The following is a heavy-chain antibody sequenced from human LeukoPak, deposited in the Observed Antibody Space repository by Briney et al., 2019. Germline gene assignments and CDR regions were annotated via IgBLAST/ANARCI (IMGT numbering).Heavy chain of an antibody. CDR2: ISGTSTYI. J-gene: IGHJ4*02. CDR3: ARDREAGQGLDDY. Sequence: GGSLRLSCAASGFTFSSYSMNWVRQAPGQGLEWVSSISGTSTYIYYADSVRGRFTIYRDNAKNSLYLQMNSLRAEDTAVYYCARDREAGQGLDDYWGQGTLVTVSS. CDR1: GFTFSSYS. V-gene: IGHV3-21*01. D-gene: IGHD6-19*01.